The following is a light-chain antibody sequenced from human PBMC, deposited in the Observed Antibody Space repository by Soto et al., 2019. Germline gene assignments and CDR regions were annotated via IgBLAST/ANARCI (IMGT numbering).Light chain of an antibody. V-gene: IGLV2-14*01. CDR3: AAWDDSLSGWV. CDR2: EVT. Sequence: QSALTQPASVSGSPGQSITISCTGTSTDIGAYNYVSWYQQHPGKAPKLLIYEVTNRPSGVSNRFSGSKSGNTASLTISGLQAEDEANYYCAAWDDSLSGWVFGGGTKLTVL. J-gene: IGLJ3*02. CDR1: STDIGAYNY.